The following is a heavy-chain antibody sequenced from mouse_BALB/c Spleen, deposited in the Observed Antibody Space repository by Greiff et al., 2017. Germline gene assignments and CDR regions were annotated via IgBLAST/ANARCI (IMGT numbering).Heavy chain of an antibody. CDR1: GYSFTGYT. D-gene: IGHD1-1*01. Sequence: EVKLVESGPELVKPGASMKISCKASGYSFTGYTMNWVKQSHGKNLEWIGLINPYNGGTSYNQKFKGKATLTVDKSSSTAYMELLSLTSEDSAVYYCARELLQTGAMDYWGQGTSVTVSS. J-gene: IGHJ4*01. CDR3: ARELLQTGAMDY. V-gene: IGHV1-18*01. CDR2: INPYNGGT.